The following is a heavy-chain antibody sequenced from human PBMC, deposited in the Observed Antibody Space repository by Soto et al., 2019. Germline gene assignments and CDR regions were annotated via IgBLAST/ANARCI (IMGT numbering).Heavy chain of an antibody. CDR3: ARDLRYSSGWWGGYYYGMDV. CDR1: GGSISSGGYY. V-gene: IGHV4-31*03. CDR2: IYYSGST. D-gene: IGHD6-19*01. J-gene: IGHJ6*02. Sequence: PSETLSLTCTVSGGSISSGGYYWSWIRQHPGKGLEWIGYIYYSGSTYYNPSLKSRVTISVDTSKNQFSLKLSSVTAADTAVYYCARDLRYSSGWWGGYYYGMDVWGQGTTVTVSS.